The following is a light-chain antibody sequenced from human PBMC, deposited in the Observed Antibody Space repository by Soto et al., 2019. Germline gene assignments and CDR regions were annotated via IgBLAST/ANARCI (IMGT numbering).Light chain of an antibody. V-gene: IGLV2-11*01. CDR3: CSYADTYVE. J-gene: IGLJ2*01. CDR2: DVD. CDR1: SNYIGPYNY. Sequence: QSVLTQPRSVSGSPGQSVAISCPGISNYIGPYNYVSWYQQHPGKAPKLIIYDVDKRPSGVPYRFSGSKSGDTASLTISGLQPDDEADYYCCSYADTYVELGGGTKLTVL.